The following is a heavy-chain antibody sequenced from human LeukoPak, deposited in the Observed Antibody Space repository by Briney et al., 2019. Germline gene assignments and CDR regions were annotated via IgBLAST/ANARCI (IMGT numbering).Heavy chain of an antibody. V-gene: IGHV4-59*01. Sequence: SETLSLTWTVSGGSISSYYWRWIRPPPGKGLEWIGYIYYSGSTNYNPSLKSRATISVDTSKHQFSLKLSSVTAADTAVYYCARGRQGIAAPTHDCGGSCYSSYYYYYYMDVWGKGTTVTVSS. D-gene: IGHD2-15*01. CDR3: ARGRQGIAAPTHDCGGSCYSSYYYYYYMDV. CDR2: IYYSGST. J-gene: IGHJ6*03. CDR1: GGSISSYY.